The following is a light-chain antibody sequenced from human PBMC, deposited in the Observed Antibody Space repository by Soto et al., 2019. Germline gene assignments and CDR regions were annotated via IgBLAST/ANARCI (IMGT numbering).Light chain of an antibody. CDR1: SSNIGAGYD. CDR2: GNS. V-gene: IGLV1-40*01. CDR3: QSYESSLSGSEVV. J-gene: IGLJ7*01. Sequence: QSVLTQPPSVSGAPGQRVTISCTGSSSNIGAGYDVHWYQQLPGTAPKLLIYGNSNRPSGVPDRFSGSKSGPSASLAITGLEAEDEADYYCQSYESSLSGSEVVFGGGTQLTVL.